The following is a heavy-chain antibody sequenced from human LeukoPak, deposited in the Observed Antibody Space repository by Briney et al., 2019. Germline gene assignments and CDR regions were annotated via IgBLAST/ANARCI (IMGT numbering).Heavy chain of an antibody. J-gene: IGHJ3*02. CDR2: ISSSSSYI. CDR3: ARERIQLWLIEHAFDI. CDR1: GFTFSIYS. D-gene: IGHD5-18*01. Sequence: GGSLRLSCAVSGFTFSIYSMNWVRQAPGKGLEWVSSISSSSSYIYYADSVKGRFTISRDNAKNSLHLQMNSLRAEDTAVYYCARERIQLWLIEHAFDIWGQGTTVTVSS. V-gene: IGHV3-21*01.